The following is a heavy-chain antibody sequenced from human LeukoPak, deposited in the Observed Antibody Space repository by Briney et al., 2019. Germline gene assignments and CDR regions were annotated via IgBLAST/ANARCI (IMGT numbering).Heavy chain of an antibody. CDR3: AKDIGGSLRLDAFDI. CDR1: GYTFSSYA. V-gene: IGHV3-23*01. CDR2: ISGSGGST. J-gene: IGHJ3*02. Sequence: ASVKVSCKASGYTFSSYAMSWVRQAPGKGLEWVSAISGSGGSTYYADSVKGRFTISRDNSKNTLYLQMNSLRAEDTAVYYCAKDIGGSLRLDAFDIWGQGTMVTVSS. D-gene: IGHD3-16*01.